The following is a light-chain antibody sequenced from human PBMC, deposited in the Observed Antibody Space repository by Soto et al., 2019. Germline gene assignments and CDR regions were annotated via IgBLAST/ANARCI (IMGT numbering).Light chain of an antibody. Sequence: SPSSLSASTGERATLSCRASQSVSSNLAWYQQKPGQAPRLLIYGASSRATGIPDRFSGSGSGTDFTLTISRLEPEDFAVYYCQQYGRSPTFGGGRKVDTK. V-gene: IGKV3-20*01. CDR1: QSVSSN. J-gene: IGKJ4*01. CDR2: GAS. CDR3: QQYGRSPT.